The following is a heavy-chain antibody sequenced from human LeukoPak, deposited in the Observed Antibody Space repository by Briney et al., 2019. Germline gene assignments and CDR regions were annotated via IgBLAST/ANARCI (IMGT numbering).Heavy chain of an antibody. J-gene: IGHJ6*03. CDR2: IYYSGST. CDR1: GGSISSYY. Sequence: SETLSLTCTVSGGSISSYYWSWIRQPPGKGLEWIGYIYYSGSTNYNPSLKSRVTISVDTSKNQFSLKLSSVTAANTAVYYCARGTITMVRGESRNYYMDVWGKGTTVTISS. CDR3: ARGTITMVRGESRNYYMDV. D-gene: IGHD3-10*01. V-gene: IGHV4-59*01.